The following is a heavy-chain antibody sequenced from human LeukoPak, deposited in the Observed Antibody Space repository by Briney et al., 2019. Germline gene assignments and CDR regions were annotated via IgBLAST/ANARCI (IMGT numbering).Heavy chain of an antibody. D-gene: IGHD1-26*01. CDR2: IYYGGST. CDR3: ARQGQSGSYTAEFFEH. V-gene: IGHV4-39*01. Sequence: KTSETLSLTCSVSGDSISSSFYWGWIRQSPGEGLEWIGSIYYGGSTYYNPSLKSRVTISVDTSRNQFSLRLNYVTVADTAVYHCARQGQSGSYTAEFFEHWGQGTLVTVSS. CDR1: GDSISSSFY. J-gene: IGHJ1*01.